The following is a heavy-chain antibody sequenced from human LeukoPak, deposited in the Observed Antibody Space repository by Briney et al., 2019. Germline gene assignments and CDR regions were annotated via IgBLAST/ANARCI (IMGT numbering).Heavy chain of an antibody. CDR2: IYYSGST. Sequence: SETLSLTCTVSGGSISGYYWSWIRQPPGKGLEWTGYIYYSGSTNYNPSLKSRVTISVDTSKNQFSLKLSSVTAADTAVYYCARHGSSWYYFDYWGQGTLVTVSS. J-gene: IGHJ4*02. D-gene: IGHD6-13*01. V-gene: IGHV4-59*08. CDR1: GGSISGYY. CDR3: ARHGSSWYYFDY.